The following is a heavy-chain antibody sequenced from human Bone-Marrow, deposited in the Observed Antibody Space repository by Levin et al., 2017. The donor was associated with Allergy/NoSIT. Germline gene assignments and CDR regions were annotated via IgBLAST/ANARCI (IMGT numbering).Heavy chain of an antibody. Sequence: ASVKVSCKASGYTFTESYLHWVRQAPGQGLEWMGWINPNSGDTINAQKFQGRVTMTRDTSISTAYMDLSRLRSDDTAVYYCASRGQHDDIWRGPNDAFHIWGQGTMVTVSS. CDR1: GYTFTESY. D-gene: IGHD3-3*01. CDR2: INPNSGDT. J-gene: IGHJ3*02. V-gene: IGHV1-2*02. CDR3: ASRGQHDDIWRGPNDAFHI.